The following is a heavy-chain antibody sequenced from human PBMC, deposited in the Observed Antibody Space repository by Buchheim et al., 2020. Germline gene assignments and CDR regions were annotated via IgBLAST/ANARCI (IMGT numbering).Heavy chain of an antibody. Sequence: QVQLQESGPGLVKPSQTLSLTCAVSGGSITSSGYSWSWIRQPPGKGLEWISYIYYRGRTDFNPSLRSRVTISIEMSKNQFSLKLSSVTAADTAVYYCAREAAAVAGGMDVWGQGTT. CDR2: IYYRGRT. J-gene: IGHJ6*02. V-gene: IGHV4-30-4*07. D-gene: IGHD6-13*01. CDR1: GGSITSSGYS. CDR3: AREAAAVAGGMDV.